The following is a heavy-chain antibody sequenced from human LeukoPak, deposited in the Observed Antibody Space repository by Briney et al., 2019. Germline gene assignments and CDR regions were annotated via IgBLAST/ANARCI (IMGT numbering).Heavy chain of an antibody. Sequence: ASVKVSCKASGYTFTSYDINWVRQATGQGLEWMGWMNPNSGNTGYAQKFQGRVTMTRNTSISTAYMELSSLRSEDTAVYYCARGHCSGTSCSYNWFDPWGQGTLVTVSS. D-gene: IGHD2-2*01. CDR2: MNPNSGNT. V-gene: IGHV1-8*01. CDR1: GYTFTSYD. J-gene: IGHJ5*02. CDR3: ARGHCSGTSCSYNWFDP.